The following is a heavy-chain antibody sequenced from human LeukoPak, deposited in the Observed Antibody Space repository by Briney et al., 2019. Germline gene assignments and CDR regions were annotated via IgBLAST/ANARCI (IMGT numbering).Heavy chain of an antibody. CDR1: GFTFSSYG. CDR3: ARSPRNIVVVPAAPDY. CDR2: ISSSSSYI. J-gene: IGHJ4*02. Sequence: GGSLRLSCAASGFTFSSYGMNWVRQAPGKGLEWVSSISSSSSYIYYADSVKGRFTISRDNAKNSLYLQMNSLRAGDTAVYYCARSPRNIVVVPAAPDYWGQGTLVTVSS. V-gene: IGHV3-21*01. D-gene: IGHD2-2*01.